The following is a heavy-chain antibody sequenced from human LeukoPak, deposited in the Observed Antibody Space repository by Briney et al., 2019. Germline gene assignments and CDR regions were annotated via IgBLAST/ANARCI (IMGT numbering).Heavy chain of an antibody. CDR2: IKSKTDGGTT. V-gene: IGHV3-15*01. CDR3: ARDRGWYDFFD. CDR1: GFTFSNAW. D-gene: IGHD3-3*01. Sequence: GGSLRLSCAASGFTFSNAWMSWVRQAPGKGLEWVGRIKSKTDGGTTDYAAPVKGRFTISRDDSKNTLYLQMNSLKTEDTAVYYCARDRGWYDFFDWGQGTLVTVSS. J-gene: IGHJ4*02.